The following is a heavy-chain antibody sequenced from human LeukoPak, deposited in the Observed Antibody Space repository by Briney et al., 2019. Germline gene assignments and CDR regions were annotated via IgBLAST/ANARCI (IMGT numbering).Heavy chain of an antibody. CDR3: ARRDETLGYCSSTSCYSKAVDY. D-gene: IGHD2-2*01. V-gene: IGHV5-51*01. J-gene: IGHJ4*02. CDR1: GYSFTSYW. Sequence: GESLKIPCKGSGYSFTSYWIGWVRQMPGKVLEWMGIIYPGDSDTRYSPSFQGQVTISADKSISTAYLQWSSLKASDTAMYYCARRDETLGYCSSTSCYSKAVDYWGQGTQVTVSS. CDR2: IYPGDSDT.